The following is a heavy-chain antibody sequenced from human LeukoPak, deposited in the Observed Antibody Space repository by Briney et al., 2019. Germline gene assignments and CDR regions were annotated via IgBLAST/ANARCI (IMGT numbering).Heavy chain of an antibody. D-gene: IGHD6-6*01. CDR3: ARGRGARPGYYYYYMDV. J-gene: IGHJ6*03. CDR1: GYTFTSYD. Sequence: ASVKVSCKASGYTFTSYDINWVRQATGQGLEWMGWMNPNSGHTGYAQKFQGRVTITRNTSISTAYMELSSLRSEDTAVYYCARGRGARPGYYYYYMDVWGKGTTVTVSS. V-gene: IGHV1-8*03. CDR2: MNPNSGHT.